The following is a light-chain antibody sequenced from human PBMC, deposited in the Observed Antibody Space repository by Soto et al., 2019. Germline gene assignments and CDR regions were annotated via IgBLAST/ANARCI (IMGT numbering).Light chain of an antibody. CDR2: DAS. CDR3: QQYSTFLWT. Sequence: DIQMTQSPSTLSASVWDRVTITSRASQSISKWLAWSQQKPGKAPKLLIYDASTLETGVPSRFSGSASGTEFTLTISSLQPDDFATYYCQQYSTFLWTFGQGTKVDIK. V-gene: IGKV1-5*01. J-gene: IGKJ1*01. CDR1: QSISKW.